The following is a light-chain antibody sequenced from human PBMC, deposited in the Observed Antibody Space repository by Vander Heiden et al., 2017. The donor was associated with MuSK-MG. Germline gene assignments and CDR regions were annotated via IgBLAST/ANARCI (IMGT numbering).Light chain of an antibody. V-gene: IGKV1-16*02. CDR1: QGISSY. Sequence: DIQMTQSPSSLSASVGDRVTVTCRASQGISSYLGWFQQKPGKAPKSLISTASSLQSGLPSNFSGSGSGTECTLTSSSLKTDDFAAYSGQWSNTYHPITFGPGTKVDIK. CDR2: TAS. J-gene: IGKJ3*01. CDR3: QWSNTYHPIT.